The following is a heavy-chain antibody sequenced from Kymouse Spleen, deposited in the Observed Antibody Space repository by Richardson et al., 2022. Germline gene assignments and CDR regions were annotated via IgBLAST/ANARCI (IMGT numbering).Heavy chain of an antibody. Sequence: EVQLVESGGGLVQPGGSLRLSCAASGFTFSSYAMSWVRQAPGKGLEWVSAISGSGGSTYYADSVKGRFTISRDNSKNTLYLQMNSLRAEDTAVYYCAKDSITMVRGVITDAFDIWGQGTMVTVSS. CDR2: ISGSGGST. V-gene: IGHV3-23*04. J-gene: IGHJ3*02. CDR1: GFTFSSYA. CDR3: AKDSITMVRGVITDAFDI. D-gene: IGHD3-10*01.